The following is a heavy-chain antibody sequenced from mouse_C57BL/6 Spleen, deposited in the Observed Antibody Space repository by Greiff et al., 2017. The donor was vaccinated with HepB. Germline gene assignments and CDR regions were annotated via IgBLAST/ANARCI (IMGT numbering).Heavy chain of an antibody. Sequence: EVQLQQSGPELVKPGASVKISCKASGYTFTDYYMNWVKQSHGKSLEWIGDINPNNGGTSYNQTFKGKATLTVDKSSSTAYMELRSLTSEDSAVYYCARDYGSSYGAMDYWGQGTSVTVSS. CDR1: GYTFTDYY. J-gene: IGHJ4*01. CDR3: ARDYGSSYGAMDY. D-gene: IGHD1-1*01. V-gene: IGHV1-26*01. CDR2: INPNNGGT.